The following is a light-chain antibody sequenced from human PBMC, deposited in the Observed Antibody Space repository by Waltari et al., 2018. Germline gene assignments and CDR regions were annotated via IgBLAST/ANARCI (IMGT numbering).Light chain of an antibody. CDR1: NNYIGGYNY. J-gene: IGLJ3*02. Sequence: QSDLTQPASVSGSPGKSITISCPGTNNYIGGYNYVSWYQHHPGSAPTPIISDVSGRPAGISHRFSGSKSGTTAYFSISDLQPDDVAEYFCGSYTGSSTWVFGGGTQVSVL. V-gene: IGLV2-14*03. CDR2: DVS. CDR3: GSYTGSSTWV.